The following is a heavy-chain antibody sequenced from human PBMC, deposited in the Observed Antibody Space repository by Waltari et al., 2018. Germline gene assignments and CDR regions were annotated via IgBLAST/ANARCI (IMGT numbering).Heavy chain of an antibody. J-gene: IGHJ5*02. CDR3: AKDGFDP. V-gene: IGHV3-30*02. CDR1: GFPFGTYG. Sequence: QVQLVESGGGVVQPGGSLRLSCAASGFPFGTYGMHWVRQAPGKGLEWVAFIRYDGSNKYYADSVKGRFTISRDNSKNTLYLQMNSLRAEDTAVYYCAKDGFDPWGQGTLVTVSS. CDR2: IRYDGSNK.